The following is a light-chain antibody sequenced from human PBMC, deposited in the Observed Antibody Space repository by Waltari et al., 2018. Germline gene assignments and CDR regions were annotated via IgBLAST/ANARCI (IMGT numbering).Light chain of an antibody. CDR3: QQYNSYSGT. V-gene: IGKV1-5*03. CDR2: KSS. CDR1: QSISSW. J-gene: IGKJ1*01. Sequence: DIQMTQSPYNLSASVGDRVTNTCRASQSISSWLAWYQQKPGKAPKLLIYKSSSLESGVPSRFSGSGSGTEFTLTISSLQPDDFATYYCQQYNSYSGTFGQGTKVEIK.